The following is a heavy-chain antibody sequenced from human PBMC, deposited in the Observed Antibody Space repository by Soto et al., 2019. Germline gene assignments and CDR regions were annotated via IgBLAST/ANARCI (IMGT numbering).Heavy chain of an antibody. J-gene: IGHJ6*02. CDR3: AAGVVPYGMDV. CDR2: FDPEDAET. Sequence: ASVKVSCKVSGYTLTDLSMHWVRQPPGKGLEWMGGFDPEDAETIYARRFQGRVTMTEDTSADTAYMELSSLRSEDTAVYYCAAGVVPYGMDVWGQGTTVTVSS. CDR1: GYTLTDLS. V-gene: IGHV1-24*01. D-gene: IGHD2-15*01.